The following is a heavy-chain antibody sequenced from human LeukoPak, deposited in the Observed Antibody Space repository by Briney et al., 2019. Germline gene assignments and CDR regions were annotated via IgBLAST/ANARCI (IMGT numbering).Heavy chain of an antibody. CDR2: INSDGSST. D-gene: IGHD3-22*01. J-gene: IGHJ6*02. CDR1: GFTFSSYA. Sequence: GGSLRLSCAASGFTFSSYAMTWVRQAPGKGLVWVSRINSDGSSTSYADSVKGRFTISRDNAKNTLYLQMNSLRAEDTAVYYCARTAPYYDSSGYYSPYYYYGMDVWGQGTTVTVSS. V-gene: IGHV3-74*01. CDR3: ARTAPYYDSSGYYSPYYYYGMDV.